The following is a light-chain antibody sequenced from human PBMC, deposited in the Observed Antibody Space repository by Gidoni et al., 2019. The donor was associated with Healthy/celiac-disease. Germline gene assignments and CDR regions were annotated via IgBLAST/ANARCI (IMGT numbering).Light chain of an antibody. V-gene: IGKV1-13*02. CDR1: QGISSA. CDR2: DAS. Sequence: AIQLTHPPSSLSASVGDRVTITCRASQGISSALAWYQQKPGKAPKLLIYDASSLESGVPSRFSGSGSGTDFTLTISSLQPEDFATYYCQQFNSYLFTFGQGTRLEIK. J-gene: IGKJ5*01. CDR3: QQFNSYLFT.